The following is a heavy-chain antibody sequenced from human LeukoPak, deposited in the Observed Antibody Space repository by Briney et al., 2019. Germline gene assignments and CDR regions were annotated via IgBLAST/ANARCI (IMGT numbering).Heavy chain of an antibody. Sequence: GGSLRLSCAASGFTFDDYGMSWVRQAPGKGLEWVPGIHWNGDSTGYADSVKGRFTISRGNAKNSLYLQMNSLRAEDTALYYCARVQRWGYSNYFDYWGQGTLVTVSS. CDR2: IHWNGDST. D-gene: IGHD4-11*01. CDR1: GFTFDDYG. CDR3: ARVQRWGYSNYFDY. V-gene: IGHV3-20*04. J-gene: IGHJ4*02.